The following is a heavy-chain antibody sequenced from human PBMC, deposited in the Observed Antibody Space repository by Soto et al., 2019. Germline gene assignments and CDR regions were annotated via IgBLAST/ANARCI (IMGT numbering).Heavy chain of an antibody. V-gene: IGHV4-30-4*01. CDR1: GVSITSGSYY. CDR2: RYYSGNT. J-gene: IGHJ4*02. Sequence: HVQLQESGPGPVTPSQTLSLSCTVSGVSITSGSYYWTWVRQSPGKGLEWIGYRYYSGNTYYNPSRNGRATISVDTSNNQFSLKLTSVTAADTAVYYCARGGYYTRGQTFIGWGPDCWGQGTLVTVSS. D-gene: IGHD3-3*01. CDR3: ARGGYYTRGQTFIGWGPDC.